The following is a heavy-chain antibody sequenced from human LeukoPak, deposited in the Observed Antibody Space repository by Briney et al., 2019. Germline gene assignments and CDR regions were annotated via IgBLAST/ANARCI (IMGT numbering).Heavy chain of an antibody. J-gene: IGHJ4*02. D-gene: IGHD3-22*01. CDR1: GYTLTELS. CDR2: FDPEDGET. CDR3: ASGLPPPNYYDSSGYDTTFDY. V-gene: IGHV1-24*01. Sequence: ASVKVSCKVSGYTLTELSMHWVRQAPGKGLEWMAGFDPEDGETIYAQKFQGRVTMTEDTSTDTAYMELSSLRSEDTAVYYCASGLPPPNYYDSSGYDTTFDYWGQGTLVTVSS.